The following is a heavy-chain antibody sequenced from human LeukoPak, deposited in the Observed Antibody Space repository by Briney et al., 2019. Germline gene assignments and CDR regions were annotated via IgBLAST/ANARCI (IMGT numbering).Heavy chain of an antibody. V-gene: IGHV4-39*07. Sequence: SETLSLTCTVSGGSISSSSYYWGWIRQPPGKGLEWIGSIYYSGSTYYNPSLKSRVTISVDTSKNQFSLKLSSVTAADTAVYYCARRGAHNGGSVNDAFDIWGQGTMVTVSS. CDR2: IYYSGST. D-gene: IGHD2-15*01. CDR3: ARRGAHNGGSVNDAFDI. CDR1: GGSISSSSYY. J-gene: IGHJ3*02.